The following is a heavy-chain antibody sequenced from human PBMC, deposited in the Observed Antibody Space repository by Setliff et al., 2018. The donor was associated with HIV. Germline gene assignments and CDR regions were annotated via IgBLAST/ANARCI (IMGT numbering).Heavy chain of an antibody. CDR2: VYMSGKT. D-gene: IGHD2-8*01. V-gene: IGHV4-4*07. CDR1: GVSIDKNY. J-gene: IGHJ6*03. Sequence: PSETLSLTCTVSGVSIDKNYWSWVRRPPGKGLEWIGRVYMSGKTNYSPSLKSRVTMSADTSKNQVSLKLTSVTAVDTAVYYCAKDAGVTGGLYRYYIDAWGNGTTVTV. CDR3: AKDAGVTGGLYRYYIDA.